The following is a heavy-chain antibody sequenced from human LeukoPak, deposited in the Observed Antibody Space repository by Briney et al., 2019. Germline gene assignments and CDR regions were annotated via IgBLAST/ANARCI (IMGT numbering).Heavy chain of an antibody. J-gene: IGHJ5*02. CDR1: GGSISSYY. CDR2: IYYSGST. V-gene: IGHV4-59*08. D-gene: IGHD6-6*01. Sequence: SGTLSLTCTVSGGSISSYYWSWIRQPPGKGLEWIGYIYYSGSTNYNPSLKSRVTISVDTSKNQFSLKLSSVTAADTAVYYCARLGVRYSTSSWWFDPWGQGTLVTVSS. CDR3: ARLGVRYSTSSWWFDP.